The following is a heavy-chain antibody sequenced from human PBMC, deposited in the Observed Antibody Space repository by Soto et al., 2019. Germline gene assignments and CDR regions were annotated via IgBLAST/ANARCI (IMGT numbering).Heavy chain of an antibody. Sequence: PGGSLRLSCSVSGLTFSNFAMLWVRQAPGEGLEYVSAISSDGRDTFYGDSVRGRFTISRDNYKNTLFLHMNSLRPEDTAFYYCAASMTAVISSYTKWGQGTLVTVSS. D-gene: IGHD3-16*01. CDR1: GLTFSNFA. CDR2: ISSDGRDT. V-gene: IGHV3-64D*06. J-gene: IGHJ4*02. CDR3: AASMTAVISSYTK.